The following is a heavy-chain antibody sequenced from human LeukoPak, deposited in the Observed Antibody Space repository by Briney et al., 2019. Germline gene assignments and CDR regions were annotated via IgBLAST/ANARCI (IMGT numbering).Heavy chain of an antibody. CDR1: GGSISSSSYY. CDR2: IYYSGST. Sequence: PSETLSLTCTVSGGSISSSSYYWGWIRQPPGKGLEWIGSIYYSGSTYYNPSLKSRVTISVDTSKNQSSLKLSSVTAADTAVYYCAREGDYDSSGYYYNPYNWFDPWGQGTLVTVSS. J-gene: IGHJ5*02. V-gene: IGHV4-39*07. D-gene: IGHD3-22*01. CDR3: AREGDYDSSGYYYNPYNWFDP.